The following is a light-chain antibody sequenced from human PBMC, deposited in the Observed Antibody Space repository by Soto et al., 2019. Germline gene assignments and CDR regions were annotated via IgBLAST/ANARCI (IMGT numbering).Light chain of an antibody. CDR2: DAS. CDR1: QSVSRY. V-gene: IGKV3-11*01. Sequence: VLTQSPATLSLSPGERATLSCRASQSVSRYLAWYQQKPGQAHRLLIYDASNRATGFSARFSGSGSGTDFTLTISRLEPEDFAVYYCQQYGSSITFGQGTRLAIK. J-gene: IGKJ5*01. CDR3: QQYGSSIT.